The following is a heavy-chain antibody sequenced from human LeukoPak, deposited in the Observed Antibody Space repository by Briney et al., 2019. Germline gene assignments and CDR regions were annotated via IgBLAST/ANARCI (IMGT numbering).Heavy chain of an antibody. V-gene: IGHV1-46*03. CDR1: GYTFTSYY. CDR3: AIRSYCSGGSCYPRGYYYYYMDV. D-gene: IGHD2-15*01. CDR2: INPSGGST. J-gene: IGHJ6*03. Sequence: ASVKVSCKASGYTFTSYYMHWVRQALGQGLEWMGIINPSGGSTSYAQKFQGRVTMTRDTSTITVYMELSSLRSEDTAVYYCAIRSYCSGGSCYPRGYYYYYMDVWGKGTTVTVSS.